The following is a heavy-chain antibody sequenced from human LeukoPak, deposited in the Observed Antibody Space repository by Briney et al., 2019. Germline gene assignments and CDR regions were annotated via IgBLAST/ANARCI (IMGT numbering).Heavy chain of an antibody. CDR1: GFTFSSYW. Sequence: GGSLRLSCAASGFTFSSYWMHWVRQAPGKGLVWVSRINSDGSSTSYADSVKGRFTISRDNAKNTLYLQMNSLRAEDTAVYYCARDLWDYYDSSGLAGYMDVWGKGTTVTISS. CDR2: INSDGSST. J-gene: IGHJ6*03. D-gene: IGHD3-22*01. V-gene: IGHV3-74*01. CDR3: ARDLWDYYDSSGLAGYMDV.